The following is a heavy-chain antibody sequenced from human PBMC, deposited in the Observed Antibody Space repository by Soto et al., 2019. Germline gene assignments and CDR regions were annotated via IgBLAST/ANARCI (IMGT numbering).Heavy chain of an antibody. V-gene: IGHV3-23*01. J-gene: IGHJ5*02. Sequence: QPGGSLRLSCAASGFTISSYALSWVRQAPGKGLEWVSGISGSGGSTDYADSVKGRFTISRDSSKNTLYLQMNGLRAEDTAVYYCAKDQYYDSSGYYYGWFDPWGQGTLVTVSS. CDR2: ISGSGGST. D-gene: IGHD3-22*01. CDR3: AKDQYYDSSGYYYGWFDP. CDR1: GFTISSYA.